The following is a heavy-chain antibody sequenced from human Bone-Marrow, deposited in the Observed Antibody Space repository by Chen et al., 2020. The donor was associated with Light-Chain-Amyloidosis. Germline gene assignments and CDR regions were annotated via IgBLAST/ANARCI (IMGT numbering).Heavy chain of an antibody. D-gene: IGHD3-9*01. CDR2: ISGVGCSR. Sequence: EVQLVESGGGLLQRGGSLRLACAASGFAFRSYAMRWVRQAPGKGVEWVATISGVGCSRYCGDSVECGLTISRDNSKNALFVQMKGRRAEDTAVYYCAKDISYDDILPGYPADAFDIWGQGTMVTVSS. CDR3: AKDISYDDILPGYPADAFDI. CDR1: GFAFRSYA. V-gene: IGHV3-23*04. J-gene: IGHJ3*02.